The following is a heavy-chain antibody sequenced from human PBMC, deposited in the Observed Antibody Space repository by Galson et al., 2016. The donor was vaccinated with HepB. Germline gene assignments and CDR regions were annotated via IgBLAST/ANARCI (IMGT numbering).Heavy chain of an antibody. D-gene: IGHD3-16*01. CDR1: GGSIRSGSDY. CDR3: ARGQGGGNFDH. J-gene: IGHJ4*02. V-gene: IGHV4-31*03. CDR2: IYYSSS. Sequence: TLSLTCTVSGGSIRSGSDYWNWIRQHPGKGLEWIGSIYYSSSYYNPSLKSRVTVSLDTAKNQFSLKLSSVTAADTAVYYCARGQGGGNFDHWGQGTLVAVSS.